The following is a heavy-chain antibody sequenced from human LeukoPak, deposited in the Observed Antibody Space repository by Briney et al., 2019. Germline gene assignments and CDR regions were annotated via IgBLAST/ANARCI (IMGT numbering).Heavy chain of an antibody. Sequence: GGSLRLSCVASGLNFGESAMHWVRQAPGKGLEWVSLISADGGSAFSADSVKGRFSISRDNSKNSVYLQMDSLRSEDTAMYYCAKESGKFDYWGQGTLVVVSS. J-gene: IGHJ4*02. CDR1: GLNFGESA. CDR2: ISADGGSA. V-gene: IGHV3-43*02. CDR3: AKESGKFDY.